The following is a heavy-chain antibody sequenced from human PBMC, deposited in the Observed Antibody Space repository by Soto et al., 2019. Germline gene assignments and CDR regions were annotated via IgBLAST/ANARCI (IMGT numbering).Heavy chain of an antibody. CDR3: ARSIAARRTNDAFDI. D-gene: IGHD6-6*01. Sequence: PSETLSLTCTVSGGSISSYYWSWIRQPPGKGLEWIGYIYYSGSTNYNPSLKSRVTISVDTSKNQFSLKLSSVTAADTAVYYCARSIAARRTNDAFDIWGQGTMVTVS. J-gene: IGHJ3*02. CDR2: IYYSGST. CDR1: GGSISSYY. V-gene: IGHV4-59*01.